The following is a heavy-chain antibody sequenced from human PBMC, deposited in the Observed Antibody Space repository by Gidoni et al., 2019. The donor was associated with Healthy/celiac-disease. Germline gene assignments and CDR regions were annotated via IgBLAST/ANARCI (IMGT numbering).Heavy chain of an antibody. CDR1: GYTFTSYY. V-gene: IGHV1-46*01. CDR3: ARESGSVPFDY. CDR2: INPSGGST. J-gene: IGHJ4*02. D-gene: IGHD3-10*01. Sequence: QVQLVQSGAEVKKPGASVKVSCKASGYTFTSYYMHWVRQAPGQGLEWMGIINPSGGSTSYAQKVQGRVTMNRDTSTSTVYMELSSLRSEDTAVYYCARESGSVPFDYWGQGTLVTVSS.